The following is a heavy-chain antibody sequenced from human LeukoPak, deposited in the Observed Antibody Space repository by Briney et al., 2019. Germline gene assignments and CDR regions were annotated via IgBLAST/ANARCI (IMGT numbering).Heavy chain of an antibody. CDR2: IRGSGSST. D-gene: IGHD6-19*01. CDR1: GFTFSSND. CDR3: TNVGIAMSGILVYSNDY. Sequence: GGSLRLSCAASGFTFSSNDMSWVRQAPGKGLEWVSGIRGSGSSTYYADFAMGRFTISRDNSKNTLYLQMNSLRAEDTAVYYCTNVGIAMSGILVYSNDYWGQGTLVTVSS. V-gene: IGHV3-23*01. J-gene: IGHJ4*02.